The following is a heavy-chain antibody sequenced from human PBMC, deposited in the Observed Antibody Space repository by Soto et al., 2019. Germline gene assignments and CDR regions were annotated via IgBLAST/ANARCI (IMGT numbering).Heavy chain of an antibody. Sequence: ASVKVSCKASGYTFTSYAMHWVRQAPGQRLEWMGWINAGNGNTKYSQKFQGRVTITRDTSASTAYMELSSLRSEDTAVYYCARSIVVVTALDSWGRGTLVTVSS. CDR3: ARSIVVVTALDS. V-gene: IGHV1-3*01. D-gene: IGHD2-21*02. CDR2: INAGNGNT. J-gene: IGHJ4*02. CDR1: GYTFTSYA.